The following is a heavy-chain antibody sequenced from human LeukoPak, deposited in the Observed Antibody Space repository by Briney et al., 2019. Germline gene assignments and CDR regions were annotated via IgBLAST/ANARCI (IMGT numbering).Heavy chain of an antibody. CDR1: GFTFSSYA. Sequence: GGSLRLSCAASGFTFSSYAMSWVRQAPGKGLEWVSAISGSGGSTYYADSVKGRFTISRDNPKNTLYLQMNSLRVEDTAVYYCAPPWLIGGGYWGQGTLVTVSS. CDR3: APPWLIGGGY. V-gene: IGHV3-23*01. CDR2: ISGSGGST. D-gene: IGHD6-19*01. J-gene: IGHJ4*02.